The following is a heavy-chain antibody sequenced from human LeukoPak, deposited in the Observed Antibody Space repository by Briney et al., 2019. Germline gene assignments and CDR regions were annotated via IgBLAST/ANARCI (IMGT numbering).Heavy chain of an antibody. CDR3: ARERYGSGSYYGNWFDP. CDR2: IYPGDSDT. D-gene: IGHD3-10*01. Sequence: GESLKISCKGSGYSFTSYWIGWVRQMPGKGLEWMGIIYPGDSDTRYSPSFQGQVTISADKSISTAYLQWCSLKASDTAMYYCARERYGSGSYYGNWFDPWGQGTLVTVSS. CDR1: GYSFTSYW. J-gene: IGHJ5*02. V-gene: IGHV5-51*01.